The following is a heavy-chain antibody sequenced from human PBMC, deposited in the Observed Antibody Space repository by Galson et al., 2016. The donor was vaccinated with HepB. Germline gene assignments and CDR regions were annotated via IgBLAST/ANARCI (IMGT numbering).Heavy chain of an antibody. J-gene: IGHJ5*02. D-gene: IGHD2-21*01. CDR2: LNTDGGGK. CDR3: SPVDGP. Sequence: SLRLSCAASGFPFRDNWMSWVRQAPGKGLEMVANLNTDGGGKYYVDSVKGRFTISRDNAQDSLYLQMNRLRPEDTALYYCSPVDGPWGQGTLVTVSS. V-gene: IGHV3-7*03. CDR1: GFPFRDNW.